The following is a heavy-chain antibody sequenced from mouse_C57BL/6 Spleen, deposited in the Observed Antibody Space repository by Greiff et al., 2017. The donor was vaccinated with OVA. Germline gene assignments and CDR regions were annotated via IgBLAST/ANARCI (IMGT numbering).Heavy chain of an antibody. Sequence: VQLQQSGAELVRPGASVKLSCTASGFNIKDDYMHWVKQRPEQGLEWIGWIDPENGDTEYASKFQGKATITADTSSNTAYLQLSSLTSEDTAVYCCTSPTCSNYPGFAYWGQGTLVTVSA. CDR3: TSPTCSNYPGFAY. V-gene: IGHV14-4*01. J-gene: IGHJ3*01. CDR2: IDPENGDT. CDR1: GFNIKDDY. D-gene: IGHD2-5*01.